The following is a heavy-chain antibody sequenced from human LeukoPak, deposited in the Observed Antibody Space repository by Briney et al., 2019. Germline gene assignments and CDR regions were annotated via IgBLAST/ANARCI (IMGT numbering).Heavy chain of an antibody. Sequence: SETLSRTCAVYGGSFSGYYWSWIRQPPGKGLEWIGDIKHSGSTNYNASLKSRVTISVDTSKNQFSLKLSSVTAADTAVYYCARGLLPRWVSGGPYYFDYWGQGTLVTVSS. CDR1: GGSFSGYY. V-gene: IGHV4-34*01. J-gene: IGHJ4*02. D-gene: IGHD3-10*01. CDR2: IKHSGST. CDR3: ARGLLPRWVSGGPYYFDY.